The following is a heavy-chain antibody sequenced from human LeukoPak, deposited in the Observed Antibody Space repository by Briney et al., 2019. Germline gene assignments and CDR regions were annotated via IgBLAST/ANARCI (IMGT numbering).Heavy chain of an antibody. CDR3: ARATKAGDVTWEAGTLYFQH. CDR1: GFTFGTSE. CDR2: ISSLGTKI. V-gene: IGHV3-48*03. D-gene: IGHD6-19*01. Sequence: PGGSLRLSCAASGFTFGTSEMNWVRQAPGKGLEWVSYISSLGTKIYYADSVRGRFTMSRDNAKNSLYLQMNSLRAEDTAVYYCARATKAGDVTWEAGTLYFQHWGQGTLVTVSS. J-gene: IGHJ1*01.